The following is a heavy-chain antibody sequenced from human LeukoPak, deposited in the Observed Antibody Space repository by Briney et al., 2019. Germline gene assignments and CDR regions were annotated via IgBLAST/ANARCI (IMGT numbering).Heavy chain of an antibody. CDR1: GFTFSSYG. V-gene: IGHV3-30*02. Sequence: GGSLRLSCAASGFTFSSYGMHWVRQAPGKGLEWVAFIRYDGSNKYYADSVKGRFTISRDNSKNTLYLQMSSPRAEDTAAYYCAKSGAYGSGSYSLDTWGHGTLVTVSS. J-gene: IGHJ5*01. CDR3: AKSGAYGSGSYSLDT. CDR2: IRYDGSNK. D-gene: IGHD3-10*01.